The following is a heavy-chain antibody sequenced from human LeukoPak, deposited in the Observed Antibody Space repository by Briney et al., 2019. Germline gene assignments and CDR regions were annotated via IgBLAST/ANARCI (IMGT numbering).Heavy chain of an antibody. J-gene: IGHJ6*03. V-gene: IGHV4-38-2*01. CDR3: ARPRLRYYYYMDV. D-gene: IGHD6-25*01. CDR2: IYQSGST. Sequence: SETPSLTCAVSGYSISSGFYWGWIRQPPGKGLEWIGTIYQSGSTYYNPSLKSRVAISVDTSKNQFSLTLSSVTAADTAIYYCARPRLRYYYYMDVWGKGTTVTVSS. CDR1: GYSISSGFY.